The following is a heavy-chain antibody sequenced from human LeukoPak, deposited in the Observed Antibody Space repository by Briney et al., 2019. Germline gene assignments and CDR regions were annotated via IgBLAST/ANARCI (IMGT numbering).Heavy chain of an antibody. D-gene: IGHD6-13*01. CDR3: ARGGGYSSSWYPSFDY. Sequence: SETLSLTCTVSGGSISSSSSYYWGWIRQPPGKGLEWIVSVYYSGSTYYNPSLKSRVTISVDTSKNQFSLKLSSVTAADTAVYYCARGGGYSSSWYPSFDYWGQGTLVTVSS. V-gene: IGHV4-39*07. CDR1: GGSISSSSSYY. J-gene: IGHJ4*02. CDR2: VYYSGST.